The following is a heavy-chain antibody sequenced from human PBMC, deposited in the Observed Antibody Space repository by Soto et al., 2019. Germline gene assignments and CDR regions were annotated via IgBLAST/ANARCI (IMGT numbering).Heavy chain of an antibody. D-gene: IGHD6-25*01. CDR3: AKDRAAAVYYPIFDY. CDR1: GFTFSSYA. CDR2: ISGSGGST. Sequence: EVQLLESGGGLVQPGGSLRLSCAASGFTFSSYAMSWVRQAPGKGLEWVSAISGSGGSTYYADSVKGRFTISRDNSKNTLYLQMNRLRAEDTAVYYCAKDRAAAVYYPIFDYWGQGTLVTVSS. J-gene: IGHJ4*02. V-gene: IGHV3-23*01.